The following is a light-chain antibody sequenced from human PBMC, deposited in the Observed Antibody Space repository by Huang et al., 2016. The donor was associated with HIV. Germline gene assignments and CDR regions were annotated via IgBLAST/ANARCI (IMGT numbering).Light chain of an antibody. CDR3: QQYHKWPPCT. Sequence: EIVMTQSPATLSVSPGERVTLSCRASQSDSTNLAWYQQRPGQSPRLLIYDASTRASGIPARFSGSGSGTEFTLTISSLQSEDFAVYYCQQYHKWPPCTFGQGTKVEIK. V-gene: IGKV3-15*01. CDR2: DAS. J-gene: IGKJ1*01. CDR1: QSDSTN.